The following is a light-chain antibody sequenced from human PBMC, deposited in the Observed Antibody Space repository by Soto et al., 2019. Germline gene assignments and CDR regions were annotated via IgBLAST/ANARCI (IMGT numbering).Light chain of an antibody. Sequence: DIVMTQSPDYLAVSLGERATINGKYSQSVLYRSNNKNYLAWYQQKPGQPPKLLIYWASTRESGVPDRFSGSGSGTDFTLTISSLQAEDVAVYYCQQYYSTPRTFGPGTKVEIK. CDR3: QQYYSTPRT. CDR2: WAS. J-gene: IGKJ1*01. CDR1: QSVLYRSNNKNY. V-gene: IGKV4-1*01.